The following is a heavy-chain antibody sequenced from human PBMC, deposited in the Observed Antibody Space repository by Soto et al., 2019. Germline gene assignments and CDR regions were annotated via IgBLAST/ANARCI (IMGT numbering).Heavy chain of an antibody. CDR2: ISGSGGST. J-gene: IGHJ3*02. Sequence: GGSLRLSCAASGFTFSSYAMNWVRQAPGKGLEWVSAISGSGGSTYYADSVKGRFTISRDSSKNTLYLQMNSLRAEDTAVYFCAKVNSWSPALVFDIWGQGTMVTVSS. CDR3: AKVNSWSPALVFDI. CDR1: GFTFSSYA. V-gene: IGHV3-23*01. D-gene: IGHD1-7*01.